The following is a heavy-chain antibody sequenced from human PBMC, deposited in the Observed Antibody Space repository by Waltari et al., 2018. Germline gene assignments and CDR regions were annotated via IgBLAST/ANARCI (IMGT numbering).Heavy chain of an antibody. V-gene: IGHV4-34*01. CDR3: ARLGRTYYDILTGFRPYNWFDP. J-gene: IGHJ5*02. D-gene: IGHD3-9*01. Sequence: QVQLQQWGAGLLKPSETLSLTCAVYGGSFSGSYWRWIRQPPGKGMGWIGEINHSGSTNYNPSLKSRVTISVDTSKNQFSLKLSSVTAADTAVYYCARLGRTYYDILTGFRPYNWFDPWGQGTLVTVSS. CDR2: INHSGST. CDR1: GGSFSGSY.